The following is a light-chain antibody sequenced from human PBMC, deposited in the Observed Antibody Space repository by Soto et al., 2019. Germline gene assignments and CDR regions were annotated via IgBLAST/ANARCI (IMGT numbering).Light chain of an antibody. CDR3: QQYGSSPPKT. CDR1: QSVSSSY. J-gene: IGKJ1*01. CDR2: GAS. Sequence: EIVLTQSPGTLSLSPGGRATLSCRASQSVSSSYLAWYQQKPGQAPRLLIYGASSRATGIPDRFSGSGTGTDFTLTISRLEPEDFAVYYCQQYGSSPPKTFGQGTKV. V-gene: IGKV3-20*01.